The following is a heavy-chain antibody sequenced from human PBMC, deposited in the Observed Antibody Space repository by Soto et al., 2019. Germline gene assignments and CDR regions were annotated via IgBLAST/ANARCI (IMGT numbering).Heavy chain of an antibody. D-gene: IGHD3-3*01. Sequence: SETLSLTCAVYGGSFSGYYWSCIRQPPGKGLEWIGEINHSGSTNYNPSLKSRVTISVDTSKNQFSLKLSSVTAADTAVYYCARAPERYDFWSGYPYYYYGMDVWGQGTTVTVSS. V-gene: IGHV4-34*01. CDR3: ARAPERYDFWSGYPYYYYGMDV. CDR1: GGSFSGYY. CDR2: INHSGST. J-gene: IGHJ6*02.